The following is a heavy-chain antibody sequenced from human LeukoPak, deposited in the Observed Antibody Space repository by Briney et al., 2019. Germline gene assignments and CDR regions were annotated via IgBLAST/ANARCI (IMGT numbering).Heavy chain of an antibody. D-gene: IGHD6-13*01. CDR1: GFTFSSYW. CDR3: ACALLSSWYYYYYMDV. CDR2: IKQDGSEK. V-gene: IGHV3-7*01. J-gene: IGHJ6*03. Sequence: TGGSLRLSCAASGFTFSSYWMSWVRQAPGKGLEWVANIKQDGSEKYYVDSVKGRFTISRDNAKNSLYLQMNSLRAEDTAVYYCACALLSSWYYYYYMDVWGKGTTVTVSS.